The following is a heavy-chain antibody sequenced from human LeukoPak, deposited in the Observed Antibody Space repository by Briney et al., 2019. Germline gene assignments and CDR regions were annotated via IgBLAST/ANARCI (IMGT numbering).Heavy chain of an antibody. CDR2: INPGGLNS. D-gene: IGHD3-10*01. CDR3: AREGSLSSIGAIGH. CDR1: GYTFSSYY. Sequence: ASVKVSCKASGYTFSSYYIQWVRQAPGQGLECMGRINPGGLNSNYAQKFQGRITMTRDTSTSTVYMELSRLRSEDTAVYYYAREGSLSSIGAIGHWGQGTLVTVSS. V-gene: IGHV1-46*01. J-gene: IGHJ4*02.